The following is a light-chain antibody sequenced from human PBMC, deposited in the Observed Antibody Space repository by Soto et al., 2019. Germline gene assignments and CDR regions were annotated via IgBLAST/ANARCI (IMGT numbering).Light chain of an antibody. CDR2: GAS. J-gene: IGKJ1*01. CDR1: QSVSSSD. Sequence: EIVLTQSPGTLSLSPGERATLSCRASQSVSSSDLAWYQQKPAQPPSLLIYGASSRATGIPDRCSGSASGTDFTLTISALEPEDSAAYYCQRHGATFGQGTKVEIK. V-gene: IGKV3-20*01. CDR3: QRHGAT.